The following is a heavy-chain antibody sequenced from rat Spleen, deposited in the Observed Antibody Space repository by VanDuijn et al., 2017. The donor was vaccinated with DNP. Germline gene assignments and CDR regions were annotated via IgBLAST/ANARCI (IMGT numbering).Heavy chain of an antibody. CDR3: TTAGAWYFDY. CDR2: ISYDGGST. V-gene: IGHV5-20*01. D-gene: IGHD1-11*01. J-gene: IGHJ2*01. CDR1: GFTFSDYY. Sequence: EVQLVETGGGLVQPGRSLKLSCVASGFTFSDYYMAWVRQAPTKGLEWVASISYDGGSTYYRDSVKGRFTISRDNAKSSLYLQMDSLRSEDTATYYCTTAGAWYFDYWGQGVMVTVSS.